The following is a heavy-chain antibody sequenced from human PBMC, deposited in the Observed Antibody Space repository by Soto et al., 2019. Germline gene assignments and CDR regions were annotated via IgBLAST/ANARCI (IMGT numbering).Heavy chain of an antibody. Sequence: ESGPTLVNPTQTLTLTCTFSGFSLSTNAVGVGWIRQPPGKALEWLALIYWDDDKRYNPPLKSRLTITKDTSKNQVVLTMTNMDPVDTATYYCAHLAGGSWSSYYFDYWGQGTLVTVSS. CDR1: GFSLSTNAVG. D-gene: IGHD3-10*01. CDR3: AHLAGGSWSSYYFDY. J-gene: IGHJ4*02. CDR2: IYWDDDK. V-gene: IGHV2-5*02.